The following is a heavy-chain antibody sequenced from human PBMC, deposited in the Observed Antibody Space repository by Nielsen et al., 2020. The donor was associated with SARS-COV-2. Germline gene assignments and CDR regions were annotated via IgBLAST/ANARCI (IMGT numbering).Heavy chain of an antibody. Sequence: GESLKISCKGSGYSFTSYWIGWVRQMPGKGLEWMGIIYPGDSDTRYSPSFRGQVTISADKSISTAYLQWSSLKASDTAMYYCASGYYDILTGLDYYYGMDVWGQGTTVTVSS. D-gene: IGHD3-9*01. CDR2: IYPGDSDT. CDR3: ASGYYDILTGLDYYYGMDV. V-gene: IGHV5-51*01. J-gene: IGHJ6*02. CDR1: GYSFTSYW.